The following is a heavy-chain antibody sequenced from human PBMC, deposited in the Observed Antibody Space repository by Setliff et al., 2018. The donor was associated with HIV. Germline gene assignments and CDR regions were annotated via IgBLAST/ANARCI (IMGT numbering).Heavy chain of an antibody. J-gene: IGHJ6*03. V-gene: IGHV1-2*04. CDR3: ARLATDFDFRGGEYMDV. Sequence: EASVKVSCKASGYTFTGYYMHWVRQAPGQGLEWMGWINPNSGGTNFAQKFQGWVTMTRDTSISTAYMELSRLRSDDTAVYYCARLATDFDFRGGEYMDVWGKGTTVTVSS. CDR1: GYTFTGYY. CDR2: INPNSGGT. D-gene: IGHD3-3*01.